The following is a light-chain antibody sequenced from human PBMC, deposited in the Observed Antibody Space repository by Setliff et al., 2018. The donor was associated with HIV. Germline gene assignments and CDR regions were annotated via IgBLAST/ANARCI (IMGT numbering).Light chain of an antibody. Sequence: QSALAQPASMSGSPGQSITISCTGSSDDVGGSNYVSWYQQHPGKAPKLIIYEVTVRPSGVSSHFSGSKSGNTASLTLSGLQTEDEADYYCCSYADSNTFVFGTGTKVTVL. CDR3: CSYADSNTFV. V-gene: IGLV2-14*01. J-gene: IGLJ1*01. CDR1: SDDVGGSNY. CDR2: EVT.